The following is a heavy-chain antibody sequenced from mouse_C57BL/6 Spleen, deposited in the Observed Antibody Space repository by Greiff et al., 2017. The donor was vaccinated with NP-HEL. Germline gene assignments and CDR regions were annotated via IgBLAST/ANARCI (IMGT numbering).Heavy chain of an antibody. Sequence: QVQLQQPGAELVRPGSSVKLSCKASGYTFTSYWMHWVKQRPIQGLEWIGNIDPSDSETHYNQKFKDKATLTVDKSSSTAYMQLSSLTSEDSAVYYGDRGGCGSSPGWFAYWGQGTLVTVSA. CDR2: IDPSDSET. CDR3: DRGGCGSSPGWFAY. J-gene: IGHJ3*01. CDR1: GYTFTSYW. D-gene: IGHD1-1*01. V-gene: IGHV1-52*01.